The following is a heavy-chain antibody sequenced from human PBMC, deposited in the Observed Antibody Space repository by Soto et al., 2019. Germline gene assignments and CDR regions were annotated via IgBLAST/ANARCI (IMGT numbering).Heavy chain of an antibody. J-gene: IGHJ2*01. V-gene: IGHV1-69*14. D-gene: IGHD4-17*01. CDR3: ASSPPPTVTMYSRYFDL. Sequence: QVQLVQSGAEVKKPGSSVKVSCKTSGGTFSSYAINWWRQAPGQGLEWMGGIIPIFGTANYSQKFQGRITISADKSTNSAYIELRSLRSDDTAVYYCASSPPPTVTMYSRYFDLWGRGTLVTVSS. CDR1: GGTFSSYA. CDR2: IIPIFGTA.